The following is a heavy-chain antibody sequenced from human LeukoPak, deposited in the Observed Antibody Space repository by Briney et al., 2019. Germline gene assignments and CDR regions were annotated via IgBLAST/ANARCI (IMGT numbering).Heavy chain of an antibody. Sequence: AETLSLTCAVYGGSFSGYYWSWIRQPPGKGLEWIGEIYHSGSTNYNPSLKSRVTISVDTSKNQFSLKLSSVTAADTAVYYCATGIAEPAGYWGQGTLVTVSS. CDR3: ATGIAEPAGY. CDR1: GGSFSGYY. CDR2: IYHSGST. D-gene: IGHD6-13*01. V-gene: IGHV4-34*01. J-gene: IGHJ4*02.